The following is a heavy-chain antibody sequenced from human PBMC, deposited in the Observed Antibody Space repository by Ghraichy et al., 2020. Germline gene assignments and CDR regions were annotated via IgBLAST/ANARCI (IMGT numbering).Heavy chain of an antibody. CDR3: ARERLYYYDGSGHYYFDC. CDR1: GFTFSSYS. J-gene: IGHJ4*02. Sequence: LSLTCAASGFTFSSYSMHWVRQAPGKGLEWVSSISSKGHYLYYADSMKGRFTISRDNAKNSLYLRINSLTAEDSAVYYCARERLYYYDGSGHYYFDCWGPGT. D-gene: IGHD3-22*01. CDR2: ISSKGHYL. V-gene: IGHV3-21*01.